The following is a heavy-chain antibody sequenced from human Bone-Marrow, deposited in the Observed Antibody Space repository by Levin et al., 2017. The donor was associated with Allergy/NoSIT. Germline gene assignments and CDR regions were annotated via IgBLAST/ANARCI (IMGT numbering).Heavy chain of an antibody. Sequence: NPSETLSLTCTVSGGSINSFHWSWIRQPAGKGLEWIGRIYASGSTSYNSSLSSRVSLSVDTSKNQVSLKLGSVTAADTAVYYCARDVAMAGGSGTSHGWFGPWGQGTLVTVSS. D-gene: IGHD3-10*01. V-gene: IGHV4-4*07. CDR1: GGSINSFH. CDR3: ARDVAMAGGSGTSHGWFGP. CDR2: IYASGST. J-gene: IGHJ5*02.